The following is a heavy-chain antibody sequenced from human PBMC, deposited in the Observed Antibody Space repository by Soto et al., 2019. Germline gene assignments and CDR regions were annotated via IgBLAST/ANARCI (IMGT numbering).Heavy chain of an antibody. V-gene: IGHV3-21*01. CDR2: ISSSSSYI. CDR3: ASKVRGVIIIDY. D-gene: IGHD3-10*01. Sequence: EVQLVESGGGLVKPGGSLRLSCAASGFTFSSYSMNWVRQAPGKGLEWVSSISSSSSYIYYADSVKGRFTISRDNAKNSLYLQMNSLRAEDTAVYYCASKVRGVIIIDYWGQGTLVTVSS. CDR1: GFTFSSYS. J-gene: IGHJ4*02.